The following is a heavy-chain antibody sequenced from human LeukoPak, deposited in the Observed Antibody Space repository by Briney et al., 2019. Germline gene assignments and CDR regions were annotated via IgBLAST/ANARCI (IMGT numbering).Heavy chain of an antibody. J-gene: IGHJ4*02. Sequence: GGSLRLSCAASGFTFSSYAMSWVRQAPGKGLEWVSVISASGSSTYHADSVKGRFTISRDNSKNTLYLQMNSLRAEDTAVYYCARVPRGYDILTGYYPLYFDYWGQGTLVTVSS. CDR2: ISASGSST. V-gene: IGHV3-23*01. CDR1: GFTFSSYA. D-gene: IGHD3-9*01. CDR3: ARVPRGYDILTGYYPLYFDY.